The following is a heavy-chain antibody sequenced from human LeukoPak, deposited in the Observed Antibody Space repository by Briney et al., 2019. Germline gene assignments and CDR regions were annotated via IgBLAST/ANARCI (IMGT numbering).Heavy chain of an antibody. Sequence: SETLSLTCTVSGGSISSYYWSWIPQPAGKGLEWIGRIYTSGSTNYNPSLKSRVTMSVDTSKNQFSLKLSSVTAADTAVYYCARGDLAAAAGTTDYWGQGTLDTVSS. CDR3: ARGDLAAAAGTTDY. D-gene: IGHD6-13*01. CDR2: IYTSGST. V-gene: IGHV4-4*07. J-gene: IGHJ4*02. CDR1: GGSISSYY.